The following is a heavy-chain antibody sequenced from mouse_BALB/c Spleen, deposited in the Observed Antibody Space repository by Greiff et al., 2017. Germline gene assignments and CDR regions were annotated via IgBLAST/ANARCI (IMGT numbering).Heavy chain of an antibody. Sequence: EVQLVESGGGLLQPGGSLKLSCAASGFTFSSYGMSWVRQTPDKRLELVATINSNGGSTYYPDSVKGRFTISRDNAKNTLYLQMSSLKSEDTAMYYCARDRGYGSSSDYWGQGTTLTVSS. J-gene: IGHJ2*01. CDR3: ARDRGYGSSSDY. CDR1: GFTFSSYG. CDR2: INSNGGST. V-gene: IGHV5-6-3*01. D-gene: IGHD1-1*01.